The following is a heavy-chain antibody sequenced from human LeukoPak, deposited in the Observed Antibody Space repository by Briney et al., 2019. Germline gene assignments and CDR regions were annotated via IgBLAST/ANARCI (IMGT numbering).Heavy chain of an antibody. Sequence: PSETLSLTCTVSGVSVSGGNYYCSWPRQSPGKGLEWIGYIHYSGSTVYSPSLKSRVTMSIDTSKNQFSLNLSSVTAADTAVYYCARTGSTGGYWGQGTLVTVSS. CDR1: GVSVSGGNYY. CDR3: ARTGSTGGY. V-gene: IGHV4-61*01. J-gene: IGHJ4*02. D-gene: IGHD1-14*01. CDR2: IHYSGST.